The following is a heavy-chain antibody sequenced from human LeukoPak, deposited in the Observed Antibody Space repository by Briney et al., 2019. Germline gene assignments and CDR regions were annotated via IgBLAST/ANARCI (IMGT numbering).Heavy chain of an antibody. CDR2: IHHSGGV. Sequence: SETLSLTCAVSGDSISSDIWWNWVRQPPGKGLEWIGEIHHSGGVNYNPSLKSRVTISLDKSKNQFSLELNSVTAADTAVYYCARTIVGAVAFDYWGQGTLVTVSS. CDR1: GDSISSDIW. J-gene: IGHJ4*02. D-gene: IGHD1-26*01. CDR3: ARTIVGAVAFDY. V-gene: IGHV4-4*02.